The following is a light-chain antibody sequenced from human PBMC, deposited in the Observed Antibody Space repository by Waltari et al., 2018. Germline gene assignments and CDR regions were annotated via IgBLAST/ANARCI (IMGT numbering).Light chain of an antibody. CDR3: AAWDDSLVGPV. Sequence: QSVLTQPPSASGTPGPRVTISCSGRSSNIDSNYVYWYQQLPGTAPKLLIYRNNQRPSGVPDRFSASKSGTSASLAISGLRSEDEADYYCAAWDDSLVGPVFGGGTKLTVL. CDR1: SSNIDSNY. CDR2: RNN. V-gene: IGLV1-47*01. J-gene: IGLJ2*01.